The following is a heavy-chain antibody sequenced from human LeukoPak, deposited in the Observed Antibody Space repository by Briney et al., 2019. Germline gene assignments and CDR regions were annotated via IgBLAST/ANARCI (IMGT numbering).Heavy chain of an antibody. CDR2: IYSGGST. J-gene: IGHJ6*02. CDR3: ARTDGWLQPLYYYYGMDV. CDR1: GFTVSSNY. D-gene: IGHD5-24*01. V-gene: IGHV3-53*01. Sequence: GGSLRLSCAASGFTVSSNYMSWVRQAPGKGLEWVSVIYSGGSTYYADSVKGRFTISRDNSKNTLYLQMNSLRAEDTAVYYCARTDGWLQPLYYYYGMDVWGQGTTATVSS.